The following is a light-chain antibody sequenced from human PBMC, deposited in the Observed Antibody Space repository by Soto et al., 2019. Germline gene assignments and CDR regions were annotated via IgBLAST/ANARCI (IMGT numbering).Light chain of an antibody. V-gene: IGKV1-39*01. CDR2: AAS. Sequence: DIQMTQSPSSLSASVGDRVTITCRASQSISTYLNWYQQKPGKAPNLLIYAASSLQSGVPSRFSGSGSGTDFTLTITSLQPEDFATYYCQQSYSTPPVTFDGGTKVEIK. CDR3: QQSYSTPPVT. CDR1: QSISTY. J-gene: IGKJ4*01.